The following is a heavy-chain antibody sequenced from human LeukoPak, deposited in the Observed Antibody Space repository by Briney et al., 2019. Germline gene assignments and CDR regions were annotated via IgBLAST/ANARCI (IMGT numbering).Heavy chain of an antibody. CDR3: AGLDYDFWSGYHSEDWFDP. J-gene: IGHJ5*02. CDR2: INPNSGGT. Sequence: ASVKVSCKASGYTLTGYYMHWVRQAPGQGLEWMGWINPNSGGTNYAQKFQGRVTMTRDTSISTAYMELTRLRSDDTAVYYCAGLDYDFWSGYHSEDWFDPWGQGTLVIVSS. D-gene: IGHD3-3*01. CDR1: GYTLTGYY. V-gene: IGHV1-2*02.